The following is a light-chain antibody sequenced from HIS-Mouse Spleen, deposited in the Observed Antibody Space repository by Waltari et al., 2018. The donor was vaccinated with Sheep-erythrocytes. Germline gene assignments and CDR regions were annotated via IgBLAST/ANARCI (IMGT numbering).Light chain of an antibody. Sequence: QSALTQPRSVSGSPGPSVTISCTGTSSDVGVYNYVSWYHQHPAKAPKRLIYGNHQRPSGVPGRFSGSKSGTSASLAISGLQSEDEADYYCAAWDDSLNGPVFGGGTKLTVL. CDR2: GNH. V-gene: IGLV2-11*01. CDR1: SSDVGVYNY. J-gene: IGLJ3*02. CDR3: AAWDDSLNGPV.